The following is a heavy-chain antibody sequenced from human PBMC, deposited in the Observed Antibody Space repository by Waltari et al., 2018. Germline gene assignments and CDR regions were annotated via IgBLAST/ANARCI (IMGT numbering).Heavy chain of an antibody. CDR2: IYYTGST. Sequence: QVQLQESGPGLVKPSETLSLTCTVSGGSISSYYWSWIRQPPGKGLEWIGYIYYTGSTNYNPSLKSRVTISVDTSKNQFSLKLSSVTAADTAVYYCARDRRYDILTGRNWFDPWGQGSLVTVSS. CDR1: GGSISSYY. V-gene: IGHV4-59*01. CDR3: ARDRRYDILTGRNWFDP. D-gene: IGHD3-9*01. J-gene: IGHJ5*02.